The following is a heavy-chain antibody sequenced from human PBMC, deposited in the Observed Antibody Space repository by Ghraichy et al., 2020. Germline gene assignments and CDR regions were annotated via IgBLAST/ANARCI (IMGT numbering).Heavy chain of an antibody. CDR3: ARDIYSSSPEGFDY. Sequence: GGSLRLSCAASGFTFSSYSMNWVRQAPGKGLEWVSYISSSSSTIYYADSVKGRFTISRDNAKNSLYLQMNSLRDEDTAVYYCARDIYSSSPEGFDYWGQGTLVTVSS. V-gene: IGHV3-48*02. CDR2: ISSSSSTI. CDR1: GFTFSSYS. J-gene: IGHJ4*02. D-gene: IGHD6-6*01.